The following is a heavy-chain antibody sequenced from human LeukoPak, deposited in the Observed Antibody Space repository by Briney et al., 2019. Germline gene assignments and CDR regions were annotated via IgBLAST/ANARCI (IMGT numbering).Heavy chain of an antibody. V-gene: IGHV3-20*04. J-gene: IGHJ4*02. D-gene: IGHD4-17*01. Sequence: GGSLRLSCAASGFTFGNYGMSWVRQAPGKALEWVSGINWNGGSTGYADSVEGRFTISRDNAKNSQYLQMNSLRVEDTALYYCARAQTYGDSRLLLDYWGQGTLVTVSS. CDR3: ARAQTYGDSRLLLDY. CDR2: INWNGGST. CDR1: GFTFGNYG.